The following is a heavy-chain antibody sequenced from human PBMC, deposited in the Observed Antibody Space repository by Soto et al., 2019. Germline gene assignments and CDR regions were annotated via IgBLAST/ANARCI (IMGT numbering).Heavy chain of an antibody. CDR1: GFTFSSYW. CDR2: INSDGSST. D-gene: IGHD1-26*01. V-gene: IGHV3-74*01. CDR3: ARLKGDSGSYINY. Sequence: PGGALRLSCAASGFTFSSYWMHWVRQAPGKGLVWVSRINSDGSSTSYADSVKGRFTISRDNAKNTLYLQMNSLRAEDTAVYYCARLKGDSGSYINYWGQGTLVTVSS. J-gene: IGHJ4*02.